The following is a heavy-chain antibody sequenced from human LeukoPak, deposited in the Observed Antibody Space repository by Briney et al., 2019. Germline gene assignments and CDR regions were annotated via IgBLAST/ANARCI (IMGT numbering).Heavy chain of an antibody. V-gene: IGHV3-23*01. Sequence: PGGTLRLSCAASGFTFSSYGMSWVRQAPGKGLEWVSAISGSGGSTYYADSVKGRFTISRDNSKNTLYLQMNSLRAEDTAVYYCARTFGGVKIDYWGQGTLVTVSS. CDR1: GFTFSSYG. J-gene: IGHJ4*02. D-gene: IGHD3-16*01. CDR3: ARTFGGVKIDY. CDR2: ISGSGGST.